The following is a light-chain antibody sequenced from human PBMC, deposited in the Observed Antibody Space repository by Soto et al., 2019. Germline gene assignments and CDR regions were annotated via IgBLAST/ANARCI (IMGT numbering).Light chain of an antibody. CDR1: QTISSW. V-gene: IGKV1-5*03. J-gene: IGKJ1*01. Sequence: DIQMTQSPSTLSGSVGDRVTITCRASQTISSWLAWYQQKPGKAPKLLIYKASSLESGVPSRFSGSGSGTEFTLTISSLQPDDFATYCCQQYNSYSRTFGQGTKVDIK. CDR2: KAS. CDR3: QQYNSYSRT.